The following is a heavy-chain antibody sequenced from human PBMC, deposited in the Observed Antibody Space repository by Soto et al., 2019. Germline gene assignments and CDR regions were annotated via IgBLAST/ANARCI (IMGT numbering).Heavy chain of an antibody. V-gene: IGHV3-23*01. D-gene: IGHD2-21*01. CDR1: GFTFSSYA. CDR3: ASDSPIPLRRQRYIDY. Sequence: VGSLRLSCAASGFTFSSYAMSWVRQAPGKGLEWVSAISGSGGCTYYADSVKGRFTISRDNAKNPLSLQLNSLRAEDTAVYYCASDSPIPLRRQRYIDYWYQG. J-gene: IGHJ4*02. CDR2: ISGSGGCT.